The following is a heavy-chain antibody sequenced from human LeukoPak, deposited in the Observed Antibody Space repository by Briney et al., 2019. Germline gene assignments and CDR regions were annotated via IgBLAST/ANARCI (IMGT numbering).Heavy chain of an antibody. D-gene: IGHD3-9*01. CDR1: GFTCSDHY. CDR2: TTNKANSYTT. Sequence: GVSLRLSCVASGFTCSDHYMDWVRQAPGQGLEWVGRTTNKANSYTTYYAASVKGRFTILRDDSKISLYLQMNSLRPEDAAIYYCTKDFDSGGAYWGEGTLVTVSS. CDR3: TKDFDSGGAY. V-gene: IGHV3-72*01. J-gene: IGHJ4*02.